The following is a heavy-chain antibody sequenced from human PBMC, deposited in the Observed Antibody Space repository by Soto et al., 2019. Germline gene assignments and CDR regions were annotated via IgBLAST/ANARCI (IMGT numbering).Heavy chain of an antibody. D-gene: IGHD6-13*01. CDR3: ARDREKAYSSSPPY. Sequence: QVQLVQSGAEVKKPGSSVKVSCKASGGTFSSYTISWVRQAPGQGLEWMGRIIPILGIANYAQKFQGRVTITADKSTSTAYMELSSLRSADTAVYYCARDREKAYSSSPPYWGQGTLVTVSS. CDR2: IIPILGIA. V-gene: IGHV1-69*08. J-gene: IGHJ4*02. CDR1: GGTFSSYT.